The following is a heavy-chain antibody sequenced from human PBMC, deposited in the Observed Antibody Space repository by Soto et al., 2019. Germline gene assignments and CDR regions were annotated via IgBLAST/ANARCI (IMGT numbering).Heavy chain of an antibody. CDR3: ARHSLRRLTFGGVISPDFDY. CDR2: MSYSGST. CDR1: GGSISTSTYY. Sequence: SETLSLTCTVSGGSISTSTYYWGWIRQPPGKGLEWIGTMSYSGSTYYNPPLKSRVTISVDTSRNQFSLNLSSVTAADTAVFYCARHSLRRLTFGGVISPDFDYWGLGILVTVSS. D-gene: IGHD3-16*01. V-gene: IGHV4-39*01. J-gene: IGHJ4*02.